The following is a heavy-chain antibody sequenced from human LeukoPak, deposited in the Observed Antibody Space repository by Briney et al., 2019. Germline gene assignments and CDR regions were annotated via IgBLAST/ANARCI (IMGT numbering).Heavy chain of an antibody. D-gene: IGHD4-23*01. V-gene: IGHV3-7*01. J-gene: IGHJ4*02. CDR1: GLTFNMYW. CDR2: INKDGSDK. Sequence: GGSLRLSCAASGLTFNMYWMTWVRQAPGKGLESVAYINKDGSDKYYVDSVKGRFTVSRDNAKNSLYLQMNSLRAEDTAVYYCARDAGYGGNLDYWGQGTLVTVSS. CDR3: ARDAGYGGNLDY.